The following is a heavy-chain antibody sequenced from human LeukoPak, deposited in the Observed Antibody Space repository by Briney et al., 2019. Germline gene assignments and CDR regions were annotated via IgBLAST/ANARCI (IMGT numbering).Heavy chain of an antibody. CDR2: ISGRGDST. J-gene: IGHJ4*02. Sequence: GGSLRLSCVASGFTFSTYAMSWVRQAPGKGLEWVSTISGRGDSTYYADSVKGRFTISRDNSKNTLYLQMNSLRAEDTAVYYCATTGSGSYYDYWGQGTLVTVSS. D-gene: IGHD1-26*01. V-gene: IGHV3-23*01. CDR1: GFTFSTYA. CDR3: ATTGSGSYYDY.